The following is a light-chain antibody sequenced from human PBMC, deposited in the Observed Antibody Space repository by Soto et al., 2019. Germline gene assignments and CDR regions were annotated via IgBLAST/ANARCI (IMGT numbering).Light chain of an antibody. CDR1: QSVTSR. CDR2: GAS. Sequence: EVVMMQSPATLSVSPGERATLSCRASQSVTSRLAWYQQKPGQAPRLLIYGASARATGIPARFSGSGSGTEFTLTINSLQSEDFAVYYCQQYNNWPLTFGGGTKVDIK. J-gene: IGKJ4*01. CDR3: QQYNNWPLT. V-gene: IGKV3-15*01.